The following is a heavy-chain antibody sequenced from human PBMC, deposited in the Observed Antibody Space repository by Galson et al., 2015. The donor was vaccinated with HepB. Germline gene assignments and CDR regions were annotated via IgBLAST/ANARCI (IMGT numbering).Heavy chain of an antibody. CDR2: ISYDGSNK. Sequence: SLRLSCAASGFTFSSYGMHRVRQAPGKGLEWVAVISYDGSNKYYADSVKGRFTISRDNSKNTLYLQMNSLRAEDTAVYYCAKDLRAVAGYYYGMDVWGQGTTVTVSS. J-gene: IGHJ6*02. CDR3: AKDLRAVAGYYYGMDV. CDR1: GFTFSSYG. D-gene: IGHD6-19*01. V-gene: IGHV3-30*18.